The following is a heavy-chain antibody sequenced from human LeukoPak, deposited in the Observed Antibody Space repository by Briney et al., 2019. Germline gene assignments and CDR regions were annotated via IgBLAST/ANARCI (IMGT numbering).Heavy chain of an antibody. CDR2: ISGSGGST. CDR3: AKVSILLWFGELSSFDY. Sequence: GGSLRLSCAASGFTLSSYAMSWVRQAPGKGLEWVSAISGSGGSTYYADSVKGRFTISRDNPKNTLYLQMNSLRAEDTAVYYCAKVSILLWFGELSSFDYWGQGTLVTVSS. V-gene: IGHV3-23*01. J-gene: IGHJ4*02. CDR1: GFTLSSYA. D-gene: IGHD3-10*01.